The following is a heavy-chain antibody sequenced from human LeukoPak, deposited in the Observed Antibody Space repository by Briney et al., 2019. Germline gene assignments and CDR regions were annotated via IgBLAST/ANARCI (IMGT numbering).Heavy chain of an antibody. CDR3: ARLPRPRTVTREIVDY. V-gene: IGHV1-2*02. Sequence: ASVKVSCKASGYTFTGYYMHWVRQAPGQGLEWMGWINPNSGGTNYAQKFQGRVTMTRDTSISTAYMELSRLRSDDTAVYYCARLPRPRTVTREIVDYWGQGTLVTVSS. D-gene: IGHD4-17*01. CDR1: GYTFTGYY. J-gene: IGHJ4*02. CDR2: INPNSGGT.